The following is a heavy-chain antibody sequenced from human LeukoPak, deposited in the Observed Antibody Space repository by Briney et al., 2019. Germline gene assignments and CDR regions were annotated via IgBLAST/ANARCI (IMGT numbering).Heavy chain of an antibody. CDR3: ARGSVVWGICDY. V-gene: IGHV4-59*01. D-gene: IGHD3-10*01. Sequence: PSETLSLTCTVSGGSISSYYWSWIRQPPGKGLEWIGYIYYSGSTNYNPSLKSRVTISVDTSKNQFSLKLSSVTAADTAVYYCARGSVVWGICDYWGQGTLVTVSS. CDR2: IYYSGST. J-gene: IGHJ4*02. CDR1: GGSISSYY.